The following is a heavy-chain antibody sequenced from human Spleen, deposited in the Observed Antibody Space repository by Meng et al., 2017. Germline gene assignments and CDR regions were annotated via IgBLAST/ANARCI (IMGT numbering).Heavy chain of an antibody. D-gene: IGHD1-26*01. J-gene: IGHJ6*02. Sequence: GESLKISCAASGFTFDDYGMSWVRQAPGKGLEWVSGINWNGGSTGYADSVKGRFTISRDNAKNSLYLQMNSLRAEDTALYYCARVMEGAPYYYYGMDVWGQGTTVTVSS. V-gene: IGHV3-20*04. CDR3: ARVMEGAPYYYYGMDV. CDR2: INWNGGST. CDR1: GFTFDDYG.